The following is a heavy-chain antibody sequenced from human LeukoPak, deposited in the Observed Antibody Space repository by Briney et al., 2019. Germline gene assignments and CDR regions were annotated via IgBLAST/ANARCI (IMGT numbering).Heavy chain of an antibody. CDR2: INPNSGGT. Sequence: GASVKVSCKASGYTFTGYYMHWVRQAPGQGLEWMGWINPNSGGTNYAQKFQGRVTMTRDTSISTAYMELSRLRSDDTAVYYCARDRAPSWYLYYYYGMDVWGQGTTVTVSS. V-gene: IGHV1-2*02. D-gene: IGHD6-13*01. J-gene: IGHJ6*02. CDR1: GYTFTGYY. CDR3: ARDRAPSWYLYYYYGMDV.